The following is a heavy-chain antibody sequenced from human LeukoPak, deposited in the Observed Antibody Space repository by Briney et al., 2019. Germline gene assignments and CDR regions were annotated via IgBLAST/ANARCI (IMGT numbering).Heavy chain of an antibody. Sequence: GESLKISCKASGYSFTTHWIGWVRQMPGKGLEWMGIIYPGDSDTKYSPSFQGQVTISADKSISTAYLQWSSLKASDTAMYHCARNIGGWYDGFDYWGQGTLVTVSS. CDR1: GYSFTTHW. D-gene: IGHD6-19*01. CDR3: ARNIGGWYDGFDY. J-gene: IGHJ4*02. CDR2: IYPGDSDT. V-gene: IGHV5-51*01.